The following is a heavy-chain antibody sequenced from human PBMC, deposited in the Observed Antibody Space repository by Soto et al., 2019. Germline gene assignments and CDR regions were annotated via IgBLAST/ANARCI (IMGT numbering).Heavy chain of an antibody. D-gene: IGHD2-8*01. V-gene: IGHV1-69*02. CDR1: GGTFSSYT. CDR3: ARAEYADFSMAHFDY. CDR2: IIPMVDMP. J-gene: IGHJ4*02. Sequence: QVQLVQSGAEVKKPGSSVKVSCKASGGTFSSYTFSWVRQAPGQGLEWVGRIIPMVDMPNYAQKFLGRVTITADRSTTTADMELSSLRPEDTAMYYCARAEYADFSMAHFDYWGQGTPVTVAS.